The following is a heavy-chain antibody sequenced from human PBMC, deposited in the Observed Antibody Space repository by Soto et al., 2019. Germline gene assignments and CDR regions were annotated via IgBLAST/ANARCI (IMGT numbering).Heavy chain of an antibody. CDR1: GFTFCSYG. J-gene: IGHJ4*02. D-gene: IGHD2-21*02. CDR3: AKDKVPVVVTAPFDY. V-gene: IGHV3-30*18. CDR2: ISYDGSNK. Sequence: QVQLVESGGGVVQPGRSLRLSCAASGFTFCSYGMHWVRQAPGKGLEWVAVISYDGSNKYYADSVKGRFTVSRDKSKKTLYLKVNSLRAEDTAVYYCAKDKVPVVVTAPFDYWGQGTLVTVSS.